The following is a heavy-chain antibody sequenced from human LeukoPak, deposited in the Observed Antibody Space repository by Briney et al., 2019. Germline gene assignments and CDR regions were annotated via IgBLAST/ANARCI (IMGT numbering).Heavy chain of an antibody. D-gene: IGHD3-22*01. CDR1: GGSISSGSYY. V-gene: IGHV4-61*02. CDR3: ARERWYYDDSSGYYDY. CDR2: IYTSGST. J-gene: IGHJ4*02. Sequence: PSEILSLTCTVSGGSISSGSYYWSWIRQPAGKGLEWIGRIYTSGSTNYNPSLKSRVTISVDTSKNQFSLKVSSVTAADTAVYYCARERWYYDDSSGYYDYWGQGTLVTVSS.